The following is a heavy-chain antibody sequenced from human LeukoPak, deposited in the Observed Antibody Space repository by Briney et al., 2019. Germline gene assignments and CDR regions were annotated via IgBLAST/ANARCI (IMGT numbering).Heavy chain of an antibody. CDR3: AGSRIQLWLQLAWFDP. CDR1: GGSISSYY. Sequence: SETLSLTCTVSGGSISSYYWSWIRQPPGKGLEWIGYIYYSGSTNYNPSLKSRVTLSVDTSKNQFSLKLSSVTAADTAVYYCAGSRIQLWLQLAWFDPWGQGTLVTVSS. CDR2: IYYSGST. V-gene: IGHV4-59*08. J-gene: IGHJ5*02. D-gene: IGHD5-18*01.